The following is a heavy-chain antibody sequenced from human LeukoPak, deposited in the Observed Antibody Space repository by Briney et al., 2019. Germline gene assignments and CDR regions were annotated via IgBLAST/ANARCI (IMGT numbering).Heavy chain of an antibody. CDR2: IIPIFGTA. D-gene: IGHD3-22*01. Sequence: SVKVSCKASGGTFISYAISWVRQAPGQGLEWMGRIIPIFGTANYAQKFQGRVTITTDESTSTAYMELSSLRSEDTAVYYCARDLGYYDSSGSNFDYWGQGTLVTVS. V-gene: IGHV1-69*05. CDR1: GGTFISYA. CDR3: ARDLGYYDSSGSNFDY. J-gene: IGHJ4*02.